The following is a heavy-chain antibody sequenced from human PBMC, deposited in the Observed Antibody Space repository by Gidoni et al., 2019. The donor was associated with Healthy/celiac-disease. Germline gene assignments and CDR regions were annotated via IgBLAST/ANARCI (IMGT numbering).Heavy chain of an antibody. Sequence: QVQLVQSGAEVKKPEASVKVCCKASGYTFTSYDINWVRQATGQGLEWMGWMNPNSGNTGYAQKFQGRVTMTRNTSISTAYMELSSLRSEDTAVYYCARGSLMVATIDWYFDLWGRGTLVTVSS. CDR1: GYTFTSYD. J-gene: IGHJ2*01. V-gene: IGHV1-8*01. CDR2: MNPNSGNT. CDR3: ARGSLMVATIDWYFDL. D-gene: IGHD5-12*01.